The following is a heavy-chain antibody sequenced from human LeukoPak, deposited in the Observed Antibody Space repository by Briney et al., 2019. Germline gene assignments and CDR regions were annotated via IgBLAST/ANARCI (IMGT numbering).Heavy chain of an antibody. J-gene: IGHJ5*02. CDR3: ARELTSSSCFDP. Sequence: GGSLRLFCVVSGFTVSSNYMNWVRQAPGKGLEWVSVLYSGGITYSADSVKGRFTISRDISKNTLYLQMNSLRAEDTAVYYCARELTSSSCFDPWGQGTLVTVSS. D-gene: IGHD6-13*01. CDR1: GFTVSSNY. V-gene: IGHV3-66*01. CDR2: LYSGGIT.